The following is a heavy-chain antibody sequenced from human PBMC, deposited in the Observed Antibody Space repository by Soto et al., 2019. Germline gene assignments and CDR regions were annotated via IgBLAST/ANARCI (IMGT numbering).Heavy chain of an antibody. CDR2: IYYSGIT. V-gene: IGHV4-61*01. CDR1: GGSVSSGSYY. Sequence: QVQLQESGPGLVKPSETLSLTCTVSGGSVSSGSYYWSWIRQPPGKGLEWIWYIYYSGITDYNPSLKSRVTISVDTSKNQFSLKLSSVTAADTAVYYCARDYASRIGGSGNGIDYWGQGTLVTVSS. CDR3: ARDYASRIGGSGNGIDY. D-gene: IGHD1-26*01. J-gene: IGHJ4*02.